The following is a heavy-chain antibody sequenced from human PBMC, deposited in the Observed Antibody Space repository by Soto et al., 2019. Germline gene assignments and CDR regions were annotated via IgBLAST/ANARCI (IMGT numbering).Heavy chain of an antibody. D-gene: IGHD3-10*01. CDR3: ARDRVVRGSGPTYFDF. CDR1: GFTFGDSG. V-gene: IGHV3-33*01. Sequence: GGSLRLSCAASGFTFGDSGMHWVRQAPGKGLEWVAVIWFDGSSQYYADSVKGRFTISRDNSQNTLYLQMSSLRVEDTAVYFCARDRVVRGSGPTYFDFWGQGTLVTVSS. CDR2: IWFDGSSQ. J-gene: IGHJ4*01.